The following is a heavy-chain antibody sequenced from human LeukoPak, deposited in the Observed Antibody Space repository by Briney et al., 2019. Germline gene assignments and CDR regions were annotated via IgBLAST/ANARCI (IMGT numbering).Heavy chain of an antibody. CDR1: GFTFSSYW. J-gene: IGHJ6*03. CDR2: INSDGSST. D-gene: IGHD6-13*01. CDR3: ARAPPQYSSSWYRRDYYYMDV. Sequence: GGSLRLSCAASGFTFSSYWMHWVRQAPGRWLVWVSRINSDGSSTSYADSVKGRFTISRDNAKNTLYLQMNSLRAEDTAVYYCARAPPQYSSSWYRRDYYYMDVWGKGTTVTVSS. V-gene: IGHV3-74*01.